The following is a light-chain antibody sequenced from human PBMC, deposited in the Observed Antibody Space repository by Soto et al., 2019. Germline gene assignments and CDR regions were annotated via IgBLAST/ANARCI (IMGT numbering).Light chain of an antibody. J-gene: IGLJ2*01. CDR1: SSDVGGYNY. CDR3: SSYTSSSTLVV. CDR2: DVS. V-gene: IGLV2-14*03. Sequence: ALTQPASVSGSPGQSITISCTGASSDVGGYNYVSWYQQHPGKAPKLMIYDVSNRPSGVSNRFSGSKSGNTASLTISGLQAEDEADYYCSSYTSSSTLVVFGGGTKLTVL.